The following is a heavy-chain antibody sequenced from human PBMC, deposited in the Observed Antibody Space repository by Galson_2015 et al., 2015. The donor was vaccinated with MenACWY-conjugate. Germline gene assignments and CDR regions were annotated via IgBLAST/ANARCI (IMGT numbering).Heavy chain of an antibody. CDR1: GFTFSSYD. CDR2: ISNNGGNT. J-gene: IGHJ4*02. V-gene: IGHV3-64D*06. D-gene: IGHD1-1*01. CDR3: VKDLQASGNS. Sequence: SLRLSCAASGFTFSSYDMHWVRQAPGNGLQYVSTISNNGGNTYCADSVKGRFSISRDNSKNTVYLQMSSLRAEDTAVYYCVKDLQASGNSWGQGTLVTVSS.